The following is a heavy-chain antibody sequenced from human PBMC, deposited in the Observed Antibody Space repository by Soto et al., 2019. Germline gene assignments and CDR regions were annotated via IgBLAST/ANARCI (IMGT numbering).Heavy chain of an antibody. J-gene: IGHJ4*02. Sequence: EVQLVESGGGLIQPGGSLRLSGAVYGFTVSNNYMSWVREAPGKGLEGVSVIYSGGYTAYGDSVKGRFTISRDNSKNTLYLQMNSLRGEDAAVFYCGKGRGGGGYWGQGTLVTVSS. CDR2: IYSGGYT. CDR1: GFTVSNNY. D-gene: IGHD3-10*01. V-gene: IGHV3-53*01. CDR3: GKGRGGGGY.